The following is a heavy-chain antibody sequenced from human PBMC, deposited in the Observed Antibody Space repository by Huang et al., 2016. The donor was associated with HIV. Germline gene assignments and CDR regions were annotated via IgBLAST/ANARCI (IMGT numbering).Heavy chain of an antibody. V-gene: IGHV1-69*01. CDR3: ATVDCYDTSGPQRGYFDN. Sequence: QVLLVQSGAEVKKPGSSVKVSCKASGGSFRNFAIGWVRQAPGQGLEGMGGIIPTLGTADYAQKCQGRVTIIADESTSTAYVELGSLRSADTAVYYCATVDCYDTSGPQRGYFDNWGQGTLVTVSS. CDR2: IIPTLGTA. D-gene: IGHD3-22*01. CDR1: GGSFRNFA. J-gene: IGHJ4*02.